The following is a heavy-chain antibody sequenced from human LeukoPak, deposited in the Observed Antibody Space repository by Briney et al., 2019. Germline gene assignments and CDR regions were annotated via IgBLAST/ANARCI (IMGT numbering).Heavy chain of an antibody. D-gene: IGHD5-24*01. J-gene: IGHJ6*02. CDR1: GFTFSSYG. CDR3: AKDKMATKGCMDV. Sequence: GGSLRLSCAASGFTFSSYGMHWVRQAPGKGLEWVAVISYDGSNKYYADSVKGRFTISGDNSKNTLYLQMNSLRAEDTAVYYCAKDKMATKGCMDVWGQGTTVTVSS. V-gene: IGHV3-30*18. CDR2: ISYDGSNK.